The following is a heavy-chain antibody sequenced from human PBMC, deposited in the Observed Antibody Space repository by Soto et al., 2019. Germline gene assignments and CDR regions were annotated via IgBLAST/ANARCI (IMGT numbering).Heavy chain of an antibody. CDR3: ARELYGDYAIDS. J-gene: IGHJ4*02. CDR2: IYHSGST. V-gene: IGHV4-38-2*02. Sequence: PSETLSLTCAVSGYSISSGYYWGWIRQPPGKGLEWIGSIYHSGSTYYNPSLKSRVTISVDTSKNQFSLKLSSVTAADTAVYYCARELYGDYAIDSWGQGTQVTVSS. CDR1: GYSISSGYY. D-gene: IGHD4-17*01.